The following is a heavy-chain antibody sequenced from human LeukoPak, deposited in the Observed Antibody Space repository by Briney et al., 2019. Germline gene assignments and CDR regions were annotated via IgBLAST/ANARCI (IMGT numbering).Heavy chain of an antibody. D-gene: IGHD3-10*01. V-gene: IGHV4-30-4*01. Sequence: SETLSLTCTVSGGSISSGDYYWSWIRQPPGKGLEWIGYTYYSGSTYYNPSLKSRVTISVDTSKNQFSLKLSSVTAADTAVYYCARSFGYLYNWFDPWGQGTLVTVSS. CDR1: GGSISSGDYY. J-gene: IGHJ5*02. CDR2: TYYSGST. CDR3: ARSFGYLYNWFDP.